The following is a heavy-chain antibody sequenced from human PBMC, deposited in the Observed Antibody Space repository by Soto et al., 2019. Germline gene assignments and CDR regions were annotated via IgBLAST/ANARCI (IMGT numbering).Heavy chain of an antibody. CDR2: FHTSRT. J-gene: IGHJ4*02. Sequence: LSLTCTVSGGSITRSYWTWIRQPAGKGLEWIGRFHTSRTTYSPSLKIRVAMSFDTARIHFSLELKFVIAAETAVHYCQKDFCTWQVTWGRGALVTVST. V-gene: IGHV4-4*07. CDR1: GGSITRSY. CDR3: QKDFCTWQVT.